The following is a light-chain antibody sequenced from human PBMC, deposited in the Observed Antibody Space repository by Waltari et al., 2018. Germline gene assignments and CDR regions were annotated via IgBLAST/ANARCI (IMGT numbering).Light chain of an antibody. V-gene: IGLV3-27*01. CDR2: KDS. CDR3: YSAADNIGV. Sequence: SYELTQPSSVSVSPGQPARITCSGDVLAKKKYARWFQQKPGQAPVLVIYKDSERPSGIPERFSGSSSGTTVTLTISGAQVEDEADYYCYSAADNIGVFGGGTKLTVL. J-gene: IGLJ3*02. CDR1: VLAKKKY.